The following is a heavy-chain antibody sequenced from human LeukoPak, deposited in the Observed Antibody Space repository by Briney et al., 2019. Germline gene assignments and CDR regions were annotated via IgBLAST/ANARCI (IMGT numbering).Heavy chain of an antibody. CDR3: AKDQLGWELLQSDY. CDR1: EFTFSTYC. V-gene: IGHV3-74*01. J-gene: IGHJ4*02. CDR2: INSDGTNT. D-gene: IGHD1-26*01. Sequence: PGGSLRLSCAASEFTFSTYCMHWVRQAPGKGLVWVSRINSDGTNTDYADSVKGRFTISRDNAKNTLYMQMNSLRVDDTAVYYCAKDQLGWELLQSDYWGQGTLVTVSS.